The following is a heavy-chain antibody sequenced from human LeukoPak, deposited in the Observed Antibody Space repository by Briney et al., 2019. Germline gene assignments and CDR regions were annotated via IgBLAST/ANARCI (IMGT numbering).Heavy chain of an antibody. CDR1: GGSFSGYY. Sequence: KASETLSLTCAVYGGSFSGYYWSWIRQPPGKGLNWMGETNHSGSTNYNPSLKSRVTISVDTSKNQFSLKLSSVTAADTAVYYCARGHFTMVRGVISAPQYYFDYWGQGTLVTVSS. J-gene: IGHJ4*02. V-gene: IGHV4-34*01. CDR2: TNHSGST. CDR3: ARGHFTMVRGVISAPQYYFDY. D-gene: IGHD3-10*01.